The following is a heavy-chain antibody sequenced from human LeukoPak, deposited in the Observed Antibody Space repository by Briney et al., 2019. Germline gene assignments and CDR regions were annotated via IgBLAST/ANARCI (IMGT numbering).Heavy chain of an antibody. J-gene: IGHJ4*02. CDR1: GFTFSAYG. D-gene: IGHD3-9*01. CDR2: ISYDGSIE. Sequence: GGSLRLSCAASGFTFSAYGMHWVRQAPGKGLEWVALISYDGSIEFYRDSVKGRFTISRDNSKNTLYLQMNSLRAEDTAVYYCAKPYVLTGYYREVFDYWGQGTLVTVSS. V-gene: IGHV3-30*18. CDR3: AKPYVLTGYYREVFDY.